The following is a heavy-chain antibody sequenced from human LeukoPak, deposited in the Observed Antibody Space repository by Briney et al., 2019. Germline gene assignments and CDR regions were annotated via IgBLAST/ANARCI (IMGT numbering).Heavy chain of an antibody. CDR2: ISSSSNHI. J-gene: IGHJ3*02. CDR3: ARAGDGYNFRLDAFDI. CDR1: GFTLNNYY. V-gene: IGHV3-21*01. Sequence: PGGSLRLSCAASGFTLNNYYMTWVRQAPGKGLEWVSSISSSSNHIYYADSVKGRFTISRDNAENSLYLQMNSLRAEDTAVYYCARAGDGYNFRLDAFDIWGPGTMVTVS. D-gene: IGHD5-24*01.